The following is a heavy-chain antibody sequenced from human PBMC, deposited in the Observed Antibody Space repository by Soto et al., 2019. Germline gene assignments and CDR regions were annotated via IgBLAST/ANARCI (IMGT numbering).Heavy chain of an antibody. D-gene: IGHD2-2*01. J-gene: IGHJ6*02. V-gene: IGHV5-51*01. CDR1: GYSFTSYW. CDR2: IYPGDSDT. Sequence: PGESLKISCKGSGYSFTSYWIGWVRQMPGKGLEWMGIIYPGDSDTRYSPSFQGQVTISADKSISTAYLQWSSLKASDTAMYYCARVIVVVPGFYYYGMDVWGQGTTVTVSS. CDR3: ARVIVVVPGFYYYGMDV.